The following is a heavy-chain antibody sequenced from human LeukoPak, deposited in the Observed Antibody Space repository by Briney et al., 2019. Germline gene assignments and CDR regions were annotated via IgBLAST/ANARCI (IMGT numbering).Heavy chain of an antibody. J-gene: IGHJ4*02. V-gene: IGHV4-59*01. D-gene: IGHD5-12*01. CDR2: INYSGST. Sequence: SETLSLTCTFSVAPISVIYWTWSGHPPGKGLEWIGYINYSGSTNYNPSLKSRVTMSVDPSTNQLSLKLSSVNAADTAMYYCAREGRQGYLNFDHWGQGSLVTVSS. CDR3: AREGRQGYLNFDH. CDR1: VAPISVIY.